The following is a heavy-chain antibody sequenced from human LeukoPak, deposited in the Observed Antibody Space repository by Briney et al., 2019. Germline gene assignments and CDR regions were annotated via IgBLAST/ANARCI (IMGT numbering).Heavy chain of an antibody. V-gene: IGHV3-48*04. CDR3: TSHTGTGDAFRPFHI. J-gene: IGHJ3*02. Sequence: GGPLRLSCGPWGLTFKTHDVNWVRHAPGKGVEGVWFINSRSSTIYYADSVKGRFTISRDNAKNSLYLQMNSLRAEDTAVYYCTSHTGTGDAFRPFHIWGQGTMVTVSS. D-gene: IGHD2-21*02. CDR1: GLTFKTHD. CDR2: INSRSSTI.